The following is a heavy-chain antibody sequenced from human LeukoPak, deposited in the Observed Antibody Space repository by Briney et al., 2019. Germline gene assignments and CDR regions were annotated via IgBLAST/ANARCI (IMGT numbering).Heavy chain of an antibody. J-gene: IGHJ6*02. V-gene: IGHV1-2*02. Sequence: ASVKVSCKASGYTFTSYDINWVRQAPGQGLEWMGWINPNSGGTNYAQKFQGRVTMTRDTSISTAYMELSRLRSDDTAVYYCARDLSSYCSGGSCYSPGMDVWGQGTTVTVSS. D-gene: IGHD2-15*01. CDR1: GYTFTSYD. CDR3: ARDLSSYCSGGSCYSPGMDV. CDR2: INPNSGGT.